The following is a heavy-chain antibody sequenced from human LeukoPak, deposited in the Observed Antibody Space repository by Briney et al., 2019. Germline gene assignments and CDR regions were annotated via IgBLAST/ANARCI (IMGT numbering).Heavy chain of an antibody. J-gene: IGHJ3*02. V-gene: IGHV4-59*01. CDR3: ASGYSYGYAAAFDI. CDR2: IYYSGST. Sequence: PSETLSLTCTVSGGSISSYYWSWIRQPPGKGLEWIGYIYYSGSTNYNPSLKSRVTISVDTSKNQFSLKLSSVTAADTAVYYCASGYSYGYAAAFDIWGQGTMVTVSS. D-gene: IGHD5-18*01. CDR1: GGSISSYY.